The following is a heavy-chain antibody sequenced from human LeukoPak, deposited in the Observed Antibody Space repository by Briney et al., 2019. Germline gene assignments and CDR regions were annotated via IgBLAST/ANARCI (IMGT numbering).Heavy chain of an antibody. J-gene: IGHJ4*02. CDR3: ARVASYGEFDY. Sequence: PSETLSLTCAVYGGSFSGYYWSWIRQPPGKGLEWIGSIYYSGSTYYNPSLKSRVTISVDTSKNQFSLKLSSVTAADTAVYYCARVASYGEFDYWGQGTLVTVSS. CDR2: IYYSGST. V-gene: IGHV4-34*01. CDR1: GGSFSGYY. D-gene: IGHD5-18*01.